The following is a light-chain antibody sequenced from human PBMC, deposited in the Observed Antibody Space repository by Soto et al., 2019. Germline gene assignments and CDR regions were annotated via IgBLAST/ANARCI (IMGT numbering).Light chain of an antibody. CDR1: QSVAYTSNKKTY. CDR2: WSS. J-gene: IGKJ1*01. Sequence: DIVMTQSPDPLAVSLGERATINCKSSQSVAYTSNKKTYVAWYQQKAGQPPKLLLYWSSTRASGVPDRFSGSGSGTDFTLTMSSLQAEDGAVYYCQQYYSPLWTFGQGTKVQIK. V-gene: IGKV4-1*01. CDR3: QQYYSPLWT.